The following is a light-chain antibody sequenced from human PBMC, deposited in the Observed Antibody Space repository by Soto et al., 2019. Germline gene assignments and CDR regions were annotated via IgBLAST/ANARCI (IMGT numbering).Light chain of an antibody. V-gene: IGLV2-14*01. Sequence: QSVLTQPASVSGSPGQSITISCTGTSSDVGGYNYVSWYQHHPGKAPKLMLYEVSKRPSGVSNRFSGSKSGDTASLIISGLHAEDEADYYCSSYTSSGTLVFGGGTQLTVL. J-gene: IGLJ7*01. CDR3: SSYTSSGTLV. CDR2: EVS. CDR1: SSDVGGYNY.